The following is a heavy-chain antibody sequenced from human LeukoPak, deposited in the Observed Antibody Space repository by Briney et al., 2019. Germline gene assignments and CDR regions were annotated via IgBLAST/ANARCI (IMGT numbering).Heavy chain of an antibody. CDR1: GFTFSSYA. CDR2: ISYDGSNK. J-gene: IGHJ5*02. D-gene: IGHD3-9*01. CDR3: ARVGDILTGSSVGWFDP. V-gene: IGHV3-30-3*01. Sequence: GRSLRLSCAASGFTFSSYAMHWVRQAPGKGLEWVAVISYDGSNKYYADSVKGRFTISRDNSKKTLYLQMNSLRAEDTAVYYCARVGDILTGSSVGWFDPWGQGTLVTVSS.